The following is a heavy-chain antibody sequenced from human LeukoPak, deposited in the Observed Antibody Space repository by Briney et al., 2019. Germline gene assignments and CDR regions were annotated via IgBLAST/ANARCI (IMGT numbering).Heavy chain of an antibody. D-gene: IGHD2-2*02. V-gene: IGHV1-46*01. Sequence: ASVKVSCKTSVYTFASYYIHWVRQAPGQGLEWMGIINPGGGSTTYAQKFQGRVTMTRDTSTSTVYMQLSSLRSEDTAVYYCSRGEDQLLYDYWGQGTLVTVSS. CDR2: INPGGGST. CDR1: VYTFASYY. CDR3: SRGEDQLLYDY. J-gene: IGHJ4*02.